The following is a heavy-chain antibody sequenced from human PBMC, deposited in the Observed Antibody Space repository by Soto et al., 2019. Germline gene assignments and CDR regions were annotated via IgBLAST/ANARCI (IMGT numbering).Heavy chain of an antibody. D-gene: IGHD6-13*01. J-gene: IGHJ5*02. CDR2: IYPGDSDT. CDR3: ARVAAAGVTVCWFDP. V-gene: IGHV5-51*01. Sequence: GESLKISCKGSGYSFTSYWIGWVRQMPGKGLEWMGIIYPGDSDTRYSPSFQGQVTISADKSISIAYLQWSSLKASDTAMYYCARVAAAGVTVCWFDPWGQGTLVTVSS. CDR1: GYSFTSYW.